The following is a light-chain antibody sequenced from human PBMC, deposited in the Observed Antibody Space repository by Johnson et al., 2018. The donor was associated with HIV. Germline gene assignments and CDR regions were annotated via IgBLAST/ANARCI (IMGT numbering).Light chain of an antibody. CDR2: DNN. CDR1: SSNIGNNY. CDR3: GTWDSSLSAYV. V-gene: IGLV1-51*01. J-gene: IGLJ1*01. Sequence: QSVLTQPPSVSAAPGQKVTISCSGSSSNIGNNYVSWYQQFPGTAPKLLIYDNNKRPSGIPDRFSGSKSGTSATLGITGLQPADEADYYCGTWDSSLSAYVFGTGTKVTVL.